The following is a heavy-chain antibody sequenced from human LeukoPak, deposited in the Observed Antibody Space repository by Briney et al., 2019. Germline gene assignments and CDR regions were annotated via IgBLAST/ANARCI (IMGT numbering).Heavy chain of an antibody. Sequence: PGGSLRLSCAASGFTFSSYAMHWVRQAPGKGLEWVAVISYDGSNKYYADSVKGRFTISRDNSKNTLYLQMNSLRAEDTAVYYCARDRLLGYYGSGSLDYWGQGTLVTVSS. D-gene: IGHD3-10*01. V-gene: IGHV3-30*04. J-gene: IGHJ4*02. CDR3: ARDRLLGYYGSGSLDY. CDR2: ISYDGSNK. CDR1: GFTFSSYA.